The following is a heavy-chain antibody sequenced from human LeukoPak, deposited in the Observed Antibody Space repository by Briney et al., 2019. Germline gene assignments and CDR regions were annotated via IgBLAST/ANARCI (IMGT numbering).Heavy chain of an antibody. Sequence: ASVKVSCKASGYTFTNYGITWLRQAPGQGLEWMGWINPNSGGTNYAQKFQGRVTVTRDTSISTAYMELSRLRSDDTAVYYCARVGPGIAAAFGYWGQGTLVTVSS. CDR3: ARVGPGIAAAFGY. J-gene: IGHJ4*02. D-gene: IGHD6-13*01. V-gene: IGHV1-2*02. CDR2: INPNSGGT. CDR1: GYTFTNYG.